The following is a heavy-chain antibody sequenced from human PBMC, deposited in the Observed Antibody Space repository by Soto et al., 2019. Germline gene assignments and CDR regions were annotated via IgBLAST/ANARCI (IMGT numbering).Heavy chain of an antibody. Sequence: QLQLVQSGAEVKNLGASVRVSCKASGFSFSTYGITWVRQAPGQGLEWMGWITASNGNTHYAQNLQGRVTMTTDTSTSTAYMELWRLSSDDTAVYYCARGNSYGSYWYFDLWGRGTLVTVSS. J-gene: IGHJ2*01. D-gene: IGHD5-18*01. V-gene: IGHV1-18*04. CDR3: ARGNSYGSYWYFDL. CDR1: GFSFSTYG. CDR2: ITASNGNT.